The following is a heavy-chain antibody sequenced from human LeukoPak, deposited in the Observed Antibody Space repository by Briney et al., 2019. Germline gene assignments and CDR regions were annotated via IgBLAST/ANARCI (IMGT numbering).Heavy chain of an antibody. D-gene: IGHD3-22*01. V-gene: IGHV4-59*01. Sequence: PSETLSLTGTVSGGSIGSYYWNWIRQPPGKGLEWIGYIHYSGTSNYNPSLKSRVSISVDTSKNQFSLKMSSVTAADTAVYYCATYNVDYYHTSDGMDVWGQGTTVTVSS. CDR3: ATYNVDYYHTSDGMDV. CDR2: IHYSGTS. J-gene: IGHJ6*02. CDR1: GGSIGSYY.